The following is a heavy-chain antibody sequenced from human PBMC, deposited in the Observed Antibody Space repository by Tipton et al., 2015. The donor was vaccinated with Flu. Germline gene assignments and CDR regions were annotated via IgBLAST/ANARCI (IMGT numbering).Heavy chain of an antibody. J-gene: IGHJ3*02. D-gene: IGHD1-1*01. CDR1: GGSISSYY. V-gene: IGHV4-59*01. CDR2: IYYTGTT. Sequence: TLSLTCSLSGGSISSYYCNWVRQSPGKGLEWIGHIYYTGTTNYNPSLKSRVTISSDTSKTHCSLKMTYVTAADTAAYYCARDTTTRPRVFEIWGQGTKVTVSS. CDR3: ARDTTTRPRVFEI.